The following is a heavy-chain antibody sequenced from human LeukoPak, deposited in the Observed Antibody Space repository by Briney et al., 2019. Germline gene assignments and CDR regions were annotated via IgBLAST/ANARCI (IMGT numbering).Heavy chain of an antibody. CDR2: ISSSGRTT. D-gene: IGHD2-21*02. J-gene: IGHJ4*02. CDR1: GFTFSSYE. CDR3: ARDRAYCGRDCFSSYFDY. Sequence: PGGSLRLSCAASGFTFSSYEMKWVSQAPGKRVEWGSDISSSGRTTFSADSVKGGFTISRDNTKNSLYLQMNSLRAEDTAVYYCARDRAYCGRDCFSSYFDYWGQGTPVTVSS. V-gene: IGHV3-48*03.